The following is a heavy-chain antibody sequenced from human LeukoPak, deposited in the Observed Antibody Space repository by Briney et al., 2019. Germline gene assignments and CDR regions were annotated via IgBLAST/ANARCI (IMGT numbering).Heavy chain of an antibody. V-gene: IGHV4-30-4*01. J-gene: IGHJ4*02. CDR1: GGSISSGDYY. D-gene: IGHD6-13*01. Sequence: SETLSLTCTVSGGSISSGDYYCSWIRQPPGKGLEWIGYIYYSGSTYYNPSLKIRVTISVDTSKNQFSLKLSIVTAADTAAYECARGSVAAAGTTERGQGTLVTVAS. CDR2: IYYSGST. CDR3: ARGSVAAAGTTE.